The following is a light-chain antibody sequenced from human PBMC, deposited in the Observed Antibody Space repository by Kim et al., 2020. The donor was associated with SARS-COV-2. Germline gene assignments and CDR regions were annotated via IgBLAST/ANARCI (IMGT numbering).Light chain of an antibody. Sequence: ASVVDRVTITCRASQGISNWLAWYQQKPGRAPNLLMYATSTLQSGVPSRFSGSGSGTDFTLTISNLQPADSATYYCQQAQSFPLTFGGGTKVDIK. J-gene: IGKJ4*01. CDR2: ATS. V-gene: IGKV1-12*01. CDR3: QQAQSFPLT. CDR1: QGISNW.